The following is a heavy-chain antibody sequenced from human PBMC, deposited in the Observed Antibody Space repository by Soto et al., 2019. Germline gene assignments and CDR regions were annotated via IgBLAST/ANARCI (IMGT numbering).Heavy chain of an antibody. J-gene: IGHJ4*02. V-gene: IGHV5-51*01. Sequence: PGESLKISCKGSGYSFTSYWIGWVRQMPGKGLEWMGIIYPGDSDTRYSPSFQGQVTISADKSISTAYLQWSSLKASDTAMYYCARQRNCDILTGHPDYWGQGTLVTVSS. D-gene: IGHD3-9*01. CDR3: ARQRNCDILTGHPDY. CDR2: IYPGDSDT. CDR1: GYSFTSYW.